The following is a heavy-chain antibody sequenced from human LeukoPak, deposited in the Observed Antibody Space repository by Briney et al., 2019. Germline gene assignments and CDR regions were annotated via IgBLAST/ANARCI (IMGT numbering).Heavy chain of an antibody. D-gene: IGHD6-6*01. CDR3: ARALGSSVFGY. Sequence: GGSLRLSCEASGFMFSSYWLRWVRQAPGRGLEWVANIKQDGSKTYYVDSVKGRFTISRGNAKNSLYLQMKSLRVDDTAIFYFARALGSSVFGYWGQGTLGTVSS. CDR2: IKQDGSKT. J-gene: IGHJ4*02. CDR1: GFMFSSYW. V-gene: IGHV3-7*01.